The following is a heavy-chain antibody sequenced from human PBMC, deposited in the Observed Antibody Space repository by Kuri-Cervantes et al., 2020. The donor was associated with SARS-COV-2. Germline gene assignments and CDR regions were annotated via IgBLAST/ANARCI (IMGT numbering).Heavy chain of an antibody. J-gene: IGHJ4*02. D-gene: IGHD3-22*01. Sequence: GGSLRLSCAASGFTFSSYAMHWVRQAPGKGLEWVAVISYDGSNKYYADSVKGRFTISRDNSKNTPYLQMNSLRTEDTAVYYCAKGFWASSGYYADYWGQGTLVTVSS. CDR1: GFTFSSYA. V-gene: IGHV3-30-3*01. CDR3: AKGFWASSGYYADY. CDR2: ISYDGSNK.